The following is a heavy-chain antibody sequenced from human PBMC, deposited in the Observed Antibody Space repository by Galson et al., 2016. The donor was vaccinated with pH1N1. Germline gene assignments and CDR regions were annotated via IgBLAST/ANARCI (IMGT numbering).Heavy chain of an antibody. J-gene: IGHJ3*01. D-gene: IGHD5-24*01. Sequence: ETLSLTCAVSGYSISSGYYWAWIRQPPGKGLEWIGSLYHSGSTYYNPSLKSRVTISVDTSKNQFSLNLNSVTAADTAVYYCAREGKRWLQFEALDLWGQGTMVTVSS. CDR1: GYSISSGYY. CDR3: AREGKRWLQFEALDL. CDR2: LYHSGST. V-gene: IGHV4-38-2*02.